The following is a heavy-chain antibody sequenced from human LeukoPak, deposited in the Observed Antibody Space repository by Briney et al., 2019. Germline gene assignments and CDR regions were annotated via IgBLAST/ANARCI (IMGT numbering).Heavy chain of an antibody. CDR2: INHSGST. V-gene: IGHV4-30-4*01. J-gene: IGHJ4*02. Sequence: SETLSLTCNVSGASIRSGDHYWSWLRQPPGKGLEWIGEINHSGSTNCNPSLKSRVTISVDTSKNQFSLKLSSVTAADTAVYYCARASVVPAATYFDYWGQGTLVTVSS. CDR1: GASIRSGDHY. D-gene: IGHD2-2*01. CDR3: ARASVVPAATYFDY.